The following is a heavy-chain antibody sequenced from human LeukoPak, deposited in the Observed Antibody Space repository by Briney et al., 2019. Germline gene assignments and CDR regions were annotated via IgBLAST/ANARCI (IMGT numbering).Heavy chain of an antibody. CDR1: GGSISSYY. V-gene: IGHV4-59*01. CDR2: IFYSGST. CDR3: ARDRIAITIFGVVTAGGFDP. D-gene: IGHD3-3*01. Sequence: SETLSLTCTVSGGSISSYYWRSTRQPPGKGLEWNGYIFYSGSTNYNPSLKSRVTISVDTSKDQFSLKLSSVTAADTAVYYCARDRIAITIFGVVTAGGFDPWGQGTLVTVSS. J-gene: IGHJ5*02.